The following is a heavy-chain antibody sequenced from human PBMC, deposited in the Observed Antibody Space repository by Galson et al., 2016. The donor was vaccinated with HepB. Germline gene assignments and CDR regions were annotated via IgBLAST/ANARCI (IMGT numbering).Heavy chain of an antibody. V-gene: IGHV1-18*01. D-gene: IGHD2-21*02. Sequence: SVKVSCKASGYTFISYGITWVRQAPGQGLEWLGWISSFDAHTNYAQKVQDRITLTRDTFTGTSYMELRSLRSDDTAVYFCARVDNPLVVMTATTLYYFDYWGQGTLVTVSS. CDR3: ARVDNPLVVMTATTLYYFDY. CDR1: GYTFISYG. J-gene: IGHJ4*02. CDR2: ISSFDAHT.